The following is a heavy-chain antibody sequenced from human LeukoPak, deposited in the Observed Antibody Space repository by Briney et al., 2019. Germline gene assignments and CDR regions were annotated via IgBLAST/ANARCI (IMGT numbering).Heavy chain of an antibody. Sequence: GGSLRLSCAASGFTFSGYGMHWIRQAPGKGLEWVAFISYDGVNKFYADPVKGRFTISSDNSKNILYLQMNILRADDTAVYYCARGNYNNGWYYFDYWGQGTLVTVSS. D-gene: IGHD6-19*01. CDR2: ISYDGVNK. CDR1: GFTFSGYG. CDR3: ARGNYNNGWYYFDY. J-gene: IGHJ4*02. V-gene: IGHV3-33*01.